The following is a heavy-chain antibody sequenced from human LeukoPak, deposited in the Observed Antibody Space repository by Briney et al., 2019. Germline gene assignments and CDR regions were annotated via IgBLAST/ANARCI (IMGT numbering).Heavy chain of an antibody. CDR2: IYDSGST. Sequence: SETLSLTCTVSGGSISSGSYYWSWIRQPAGKGLEWIGSIYDSGSTYYNPSLKSRVTISVDTSKNQFSLKLNSVTAADTAVYFCASGQRGGSSDSKFDYWGQGTLVTVSS. CDR1: GGSISSGSYY. V-gene: IGHV4-39*07. J-gene: IGHJ4*02. CDR3: ASGQRGGSSDSKFDY. D-gene: IGHD2-15*01.